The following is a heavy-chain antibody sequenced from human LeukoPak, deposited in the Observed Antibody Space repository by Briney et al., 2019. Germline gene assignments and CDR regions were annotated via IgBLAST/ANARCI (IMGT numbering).Heavy chain of an antibody. CDR3: ARLATTVTAPRYFQH. J-gene: IGHJ1*01. CDR2: INHSGST. Sequence: PSETLSLTCAVSGGSISSSNWWSWVRQPPGKGLEWIGEINHSGSTNYNPSLKSRVTISVDTSKNQFSLKLSSVTAADTAVYYCARLATTVTAPRYFQHWGQGTLVTVSS. V-gene: IGHV4-4*02. D-gene: IGHD4-17*01. CDR1: GGSISSSNW.